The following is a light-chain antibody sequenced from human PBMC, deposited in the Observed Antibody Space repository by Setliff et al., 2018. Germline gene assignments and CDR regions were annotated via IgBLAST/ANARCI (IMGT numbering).Light chain of an antibody. J-gene: IGKJ1*01. CDR1: QSVLYSSNNKNY. CDR3: QQYYEDPT. CDR2: GAS. Sequence: DIVMTQSPDSLAVSLGERATITFQSSQSVLYSSNNKNYLAWYQQKPGQPPKLLIHGASTREFGVPGRFSGSGSGTDFTLTISSLQAEDVAVYYCQQYYEDPTFGQGTKVDIK. V-gene: IGKV4-1*01.